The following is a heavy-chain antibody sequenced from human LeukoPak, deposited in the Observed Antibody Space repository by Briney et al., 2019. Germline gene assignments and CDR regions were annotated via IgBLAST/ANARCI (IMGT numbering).Heavy chain of an antibody. Sequence: PGGSLRLSCAASGFTFSSYSMNWVRQAPGKGLEWVSSISSSSSYIYYADSVKGRFTISRGNSKNTLYLQMNSLRAEDTAVYYCAKGGRAYYYYYMDVWGKGTTVTVSS. CDR3: AKGGRAYYYYYMDV. CDR1: GFTFSSYS. J-gene: IGHJ6*03. CDR2: ISSSSSYI. V-gene: IGHV3-21*01.